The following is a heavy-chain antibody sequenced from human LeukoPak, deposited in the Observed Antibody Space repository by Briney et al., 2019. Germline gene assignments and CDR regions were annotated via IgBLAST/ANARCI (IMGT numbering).Heavy chain of an antibody. CDR2: ISYSGST. D-gene: IGHD6-19*01. Sequence: SETLSLTCTVSGGSISTYYWTWIRQPPGKGLEWIGNISYSGSTNYNPSLKSRVTISVDTSKNQFSLKLSSVTAADTAVYYCASSTKQWLVYFDYWGQGTLVTVSS. CDR1: GGSISTYY. V-gene: IGHV4-59*01. CDR3: ASSTKQWLVYFDY. J-gene: IGHJ4*02.